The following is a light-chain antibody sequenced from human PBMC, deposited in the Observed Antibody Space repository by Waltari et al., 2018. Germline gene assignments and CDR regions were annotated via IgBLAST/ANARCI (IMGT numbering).Light chain of an antibody. Sequence: QSALTQPASVSGSPGQSITISCTGTSSDVGLYNYVSWHQPHPGKSPKLRIYEVSKRPAGVSNLFSGSQAGNRASLAISGLQAEDEADYYCTSFTRTSIWVFGGGTKLTVL. CDR1: SSDVGLYNY. CDR3: TSFTRTSIWV. V-gene: IGLV2-14*01. CDR2: EVS. J-gene: IGLJ3*02.